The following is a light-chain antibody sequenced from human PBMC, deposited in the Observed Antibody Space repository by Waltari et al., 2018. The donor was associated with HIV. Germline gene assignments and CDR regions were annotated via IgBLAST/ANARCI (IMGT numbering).Light chain of an antibody. V-gene: IGLV3-21*02. CDR3: QVWDGSSEPGV. J-gene: IGLJ1*01. Sequence: SYVLTQPPSVSVAPGQPGRLTCGGSNITRSSLHAYQQKPGQAPVLVVYDDTDRPLGIPERVSGSNSGNTATLTISRVEAGDEADYYCQVWDGSSEPGVFGSGTKVSVL. CDR1: NITRSS. CDR2: DDT.